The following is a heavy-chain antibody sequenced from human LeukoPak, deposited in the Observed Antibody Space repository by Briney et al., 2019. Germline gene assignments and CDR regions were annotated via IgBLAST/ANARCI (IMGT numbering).Heavy chain of an antibody. V-gene: IGHV1-2*02. D-gene: IGHD3-9*01. J-gene: IGHJ6*02. CDR1: GYTFTGYY. Sequence: ASVKLSCKASGYTFTGYYMHWVRQAPGQGLEWMGWINPTSSGTNYAQKFQGRVTMTRDTSISTAYMELSRLRSDDTAVYYCARDRTRYFDWLYLGGGYYYYGMDVWGQGTTVTVSS. CDR3: ARDRTRYFDWLYLGGGYYYYGMDV. CDR2: INPTSSGT.